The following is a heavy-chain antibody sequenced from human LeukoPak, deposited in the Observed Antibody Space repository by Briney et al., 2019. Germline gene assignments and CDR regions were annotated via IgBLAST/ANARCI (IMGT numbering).Heavy chain of an antibody. CDR1: GFTFCNYG. CDR3: ARSYCSGGSCYSFDY. D-gene: IGHD2-15*01. Sequence: GGSLRLSCAASGFTFCNYGMHWVRQAPGKGLEWVAVIWYDGNNKYYADSVKGRFTISRDNSKNTLYLQMNSLRAEDTAVYYCARSYCSGGSCYSFDYWGQGTLVTVSS. CDR2: IWYDGNNK. J-gene: IGHJ4*02. V-gene: IGHV3-33*01.